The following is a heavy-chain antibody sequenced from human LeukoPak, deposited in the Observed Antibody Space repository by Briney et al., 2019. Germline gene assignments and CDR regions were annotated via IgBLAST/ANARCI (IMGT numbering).Heavy chain of an antibody. V-gene: IGHV3-23*01. CDR1: GFTFSNYA. Sequence: PGASLRLSCAASGFTFSNYAMSWVRQAPGKGLEWVSAISGTGGSIYYADSVKGRFTISRDNSNNTLYLQMNSLRAADTAVYYCAKGQRWELPFDYWGQGTLVTVSS. CDR2: ISGTGGSI. D-gene: IGHD1-26*01. J-gene: IGHJ4*02. CDR3: AKGQRWELPFDY.